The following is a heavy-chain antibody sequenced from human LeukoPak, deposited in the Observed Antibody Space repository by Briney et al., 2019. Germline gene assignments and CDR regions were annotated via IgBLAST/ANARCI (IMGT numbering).Heavy chain of an antibody. CDR3: VKVMAEYQLLSGPDY. J-gene: IGHJ4*02. D-gene: IGHD2-2*01. CDR2: ISSNGGST. Sequence: GGSLRLSCSASGFTVSSYAMHWVRQAPGKGLEYVSAISSNGGSTYYADSVKGRFTISRDNSKNTLYLQMSSLRAEDTAVYYCVKVMAEYQLLSGPDYWGQGTLVTVSS. CDR1: GFTVSSYA. V-gene: IGHV3-64D*06.